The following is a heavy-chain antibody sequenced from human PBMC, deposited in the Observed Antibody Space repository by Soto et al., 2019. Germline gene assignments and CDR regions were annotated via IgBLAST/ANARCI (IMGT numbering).Heavy chain of an antibody. J-gene: IGHJ6*02. D-gene: IGHD6-13*01. CDR2: IKQGGSEK. CDR3: ARAFAAAATPYYYYGMDV. Sequence: GGSLRLSCAASGFTFSSYWMSWVRQAPGKGLEWVANIKQGGSEKYYVDSVKGRFTISRDNAKNSLYLQMNSLRAEDTAVYYCARAFAAAATPYYYYGMDVWGQGTTVTVSS. V-gene: IGHV3-7*01. CDR1: GFTFSSYW.